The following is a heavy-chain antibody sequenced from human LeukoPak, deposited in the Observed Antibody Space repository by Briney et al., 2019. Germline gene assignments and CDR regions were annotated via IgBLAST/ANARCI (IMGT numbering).Heavy chain of an antibody. D-gene: IGHD3-16*01. CDR2: ISSSGGST. CDR3: AKRGNYFDY. CDR1: GFTFSSCA. V-gene: IGHV3-23*01. Sequence: PGGSLRLSCAASGFTFSSCAMSWVRQAPGKGLEWVSVISSSGGSTYYADSVKGRFTISRDNSNNTLYLQMNSLRAEDTAVYFCAKRGNYFDYWGQGTLVTVSS. J-gene: IGHJ4*02.